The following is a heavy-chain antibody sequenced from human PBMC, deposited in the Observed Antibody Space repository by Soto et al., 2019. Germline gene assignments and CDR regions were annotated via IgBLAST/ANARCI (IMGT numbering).Heavy chain of an antibody. CDR3: ARVLPPFDP. CDR1: GYTFTSYG. V-gene: IGHV1-18*01. CDR2: INAYNGNT. Sequence: QGQLVQSGAEVKKPGASVKVSCKASGYTFTSYGISWVRQAPGKGLEWMGWINAYNGNTNYAQKLQGRVTMTTDTATTTAYRELRSLRSGDSAVYYCARVLPPFDPWGQGTLVTVSS. J-gene: IGHJ5*02.